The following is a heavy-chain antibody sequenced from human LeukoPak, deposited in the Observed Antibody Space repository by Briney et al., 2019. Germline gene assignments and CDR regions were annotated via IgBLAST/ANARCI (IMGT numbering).Heavy chain of an antibody. J-gene: IGHJ5*01. CDR1: GFTFSRHG. CDR3: AKVGLPDALINWIDS. D-gene: IGHD2-2*01. Sequence: GGSLRLSCAASGFTFSRHGMHWARHAPGKGLKWVAGMSKDGATIRYGGSVEGRFTISRDNSKNTVCLQMNSLRAEDTAVYYCAKVGLPDALINWIDSWGQGTLVTVSS. CDR2: MSKDGATI. V-gene: IGHV3-30*18.